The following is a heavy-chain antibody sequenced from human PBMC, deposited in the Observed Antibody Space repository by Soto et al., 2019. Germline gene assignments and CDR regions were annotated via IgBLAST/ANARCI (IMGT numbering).Heavy chain of an antibody. D-gene: IGHD2-2*01. V-gene: IGHV1-18*01. Sequence: ASVKVSCKASGYTFTSYGISWVRQAPGQGLEWMGWISAYNGNTNYAQKLQGRVTMTTDTSTSTAYMELRSLRSDDTAVYYCSRDWALGVVPAANNYYYYYMDVWGKGTTVTVSS. CDR2: ISAYNGNT. J-gene: IGHJ6*03. CDR1: GYTFTSYG. CDR3: SRDWALGVVPAANNYYYYYMDV.